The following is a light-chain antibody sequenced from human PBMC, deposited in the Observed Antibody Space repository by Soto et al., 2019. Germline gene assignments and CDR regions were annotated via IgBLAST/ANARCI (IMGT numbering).Light chain of an antibody. CDR1: SGDVGNYNL. CDR2: EDD. CDR3: SSYTSSTTLV. V-gene: IGLV2-14*02. J-gene: IGLJ1*01. Sequence: QSALTQPASVSGSPGQSITISCSGVSGDVGNYNLVSWYQQYPGKAPALLIYEDDKRPSGVSNRFSGSKSDSTASLTISGLQAEDEADYYCSSYTSSTTLVFGTVTKLTVL.